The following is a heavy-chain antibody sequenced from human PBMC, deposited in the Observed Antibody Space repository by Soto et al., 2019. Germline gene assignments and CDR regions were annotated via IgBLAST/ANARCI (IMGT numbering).Heavy chain of an antibody. CDR3: AKDLRRVVRGVTVGMDV. V-gene: IGHV3-30*18. J-gene: IGHJ6*02. CDR2: ISYDGSNK. CDR1: GFTFSSYG. Sequence: GGSLRLSCAASGFTFSSYGMHWVRQAPGKGLEWVAVISYDGSNKYYADSVKGRFTISRDNSKNTLYLQMNSLRAEDTAVYYCAKDLRRVVRGVTVGMDVWSQGTTVTVSS. D-gene: IGHD3-10*01.